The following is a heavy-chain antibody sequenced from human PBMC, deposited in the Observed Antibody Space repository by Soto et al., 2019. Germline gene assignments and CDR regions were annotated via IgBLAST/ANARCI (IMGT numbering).Heavy chain of an antibody. CDR3: ARRPYYYDSPGPPR. J-gene: IGHJ4*02. V-gene: IGHV4-59*08. CDR2: IYYSGST. CDR1: GGSISSYY. Sequence: SETLSLTCTVSGGSISSYYWSWIRQPPGKGLEWIGYIYYSGSTNYNPSLKSRVTISVDRSKNQFSLNLSSVTAADTAVYYCARRPYYYDSPGPPRWGQGMLVTVSS. D-gene: IGHD3-9*01.